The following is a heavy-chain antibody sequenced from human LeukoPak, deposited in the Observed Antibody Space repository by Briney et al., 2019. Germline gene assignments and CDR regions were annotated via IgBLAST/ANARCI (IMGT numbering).Heavy chain of an antibody. CDR3: ARDGTSTDDY. J-gene: IGHJ4*02. Sequence: GASVKVSFKASGYTFTSYGISWVRQAPGQGLEWMGWISAYSGNTNYAQKLQDRVTMTTDTSTNTAYMELRNLRFDDTAVYYCARDGTSTDDYWGQGTLVTVSS. CDR1: GYTFTSYG. CDR2: ISAYSGNT. D-gene: IGHD2-2*01. V-gene: IGHV1-18*01.